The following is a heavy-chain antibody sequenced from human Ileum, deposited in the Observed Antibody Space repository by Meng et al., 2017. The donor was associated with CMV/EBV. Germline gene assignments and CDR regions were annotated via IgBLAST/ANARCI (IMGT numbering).Heavy chain of an antibody. CDR3: ARGSTGYSNSWYRY. CDR1: GGCISVYY. Sequence: SETLSLTCTVSGGCISVYYWSWIRQHPGKGLEWNGNIYDSGSTDYNPSLKKRVTISVDTSKNQFYLKVTSVTAADTAVYYCARGSTGYSNSWYRYWGQGTLVTVSS. CDR2: IYDSGST. V-gene: IGHV4-59*01. J-gene: IGHJ4*02. D-gene: IGHD6-13*01.